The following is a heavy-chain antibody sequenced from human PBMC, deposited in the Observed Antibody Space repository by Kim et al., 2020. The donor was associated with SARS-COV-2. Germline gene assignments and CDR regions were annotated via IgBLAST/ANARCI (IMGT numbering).Heavy chain of an antibody. CDR3: AKRLVSTTTWYYFDY. D-gene: IGHD6-19*01. J-gene: IGHJ4*02. CDR1: GFTFSGYA. V-gene: IGHV3-23*01. CDR2: ITSGGEI. Sequence: GGSLRLSCAASGFTFSGYAMNWVRQAPGKGLEWISTITSGGEIIYADSVKGRFTFSRDNSRNTLYLQTNSLRADDTAVYYCAKRLVSTTTWYYFDYWGQGTLVTVSS.